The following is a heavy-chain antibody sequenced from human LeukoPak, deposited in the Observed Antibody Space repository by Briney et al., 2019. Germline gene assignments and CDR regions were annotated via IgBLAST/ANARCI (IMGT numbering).Heavy chain of an antibody. CDR3: SRYVFGGYFDH. Sequence: GGSLRLSCEATGFPFRRFGMHWVRLAPGKGLEWVAQISFDASKTYYADSVKGRFTISRDNTKSTLYLHMNSPGHEDTAVYYCSRYVFGGYFDHWGQGAVVTVSS. J-gene: IGHJ4*02. CDR2: ISFDASKT. D-gene: IGHD2-8*01. CDR1: GFPFRRFG. V-gene: IGHV3-30*03.